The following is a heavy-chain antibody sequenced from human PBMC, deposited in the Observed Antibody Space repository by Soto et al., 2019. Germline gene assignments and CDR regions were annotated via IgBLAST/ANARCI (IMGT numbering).Heavy chain of an antibody. CDR3: ARVIGTLYDFWSGYYTGPYYGMDV. J-gene: IGHJ6*02. CDR1: GYTFTGYY. Sequence: GASVKVSCKASGYTFTGYYMHWVRQAPGQGLEWMGWINPNSGGTNYAQKFQGRVTMTRDTSISTAYMELSRLRSDDTAVYYCARVIGTLYDFWSGYYTGPYYGMDVWGQGTTVTVSS. V-gene: IGHV1-2*02. CDR2: INPNSGGT. D-gene: IGHD3-3*01.